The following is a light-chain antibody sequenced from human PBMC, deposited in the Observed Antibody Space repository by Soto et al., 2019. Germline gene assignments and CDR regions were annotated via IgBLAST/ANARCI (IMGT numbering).Light chain of an antibody. CDR3: QSYDNSVGVYVV. CDR1: SSNLGAGHD. Sequence: QSVLTQPPSVSGAPGQRVTISCTGSSSNLGAGHDVHWYQQLPGAVPKLLIYGNNNRPSGVPDRFSGSKSGTSASLAITGIQTEDEADYYCQSYDNSVGVYVVVGGGTKLTVL. V-gene: IGLV1-40*01. J-gene: IGLJ2*01. CDR2: GNN.